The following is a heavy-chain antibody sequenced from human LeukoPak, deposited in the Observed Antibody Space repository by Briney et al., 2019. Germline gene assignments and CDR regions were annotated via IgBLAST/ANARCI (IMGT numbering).Heavy chain of an antibody. V-gene: IGHV4-34*01. CDR1: GGSFSGYY. CDR3: TGGSYSRYFDY. J-gene: IGHJ4*02. D-gene: IGHD1-26*01. CDR2: INHSGST. Sequence: PSETLSLTCAVYGGSFSGYYWSWIRQPPGKGLEWIGEINHSGSTNYNPSLMSRVTISVDTSKTQFFLKLSSVTAADTAVYYCTGGSYSRYFDYWGQGTLVTVSS.